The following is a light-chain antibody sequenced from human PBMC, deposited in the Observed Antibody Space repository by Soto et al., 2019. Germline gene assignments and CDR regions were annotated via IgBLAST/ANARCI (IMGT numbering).Light chain of an antibody. CDR1: QSVRNNY. J-gene: IGKJ4*01. CDR3: QQFGSYPLT. V-gene: IGKV3-20*01. Sequence: EIVLTQSPGTLSLSPGERATLSCRASQSVRNNYLAWYQQKPGQTPRFLIYGASTRATGIPDRFSGGGSGTDFTLTISRLEPEDFAVYDCQQFGSYPLTFGGGTKWIS. CDR2: GAS.